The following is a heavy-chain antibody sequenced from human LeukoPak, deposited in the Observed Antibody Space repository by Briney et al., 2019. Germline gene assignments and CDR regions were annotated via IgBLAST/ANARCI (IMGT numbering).Heavy chain of an antibody. CDR3: ARVYYSNSYDYWYFDL. D-gene: IGHD6-13*01. CDR2: IYYSGNT. Sequence: PSETLSLTCTVSDGSISSNSYYWGWIRQPPGKGLEWIANIYYSGNTYYNPSLKSRVTISVDTSKNQFSLKLSSVTAADTAVYYCARVYYSNSYDYWYFDLWGRGTLVTVSS. J-gene: IGHJ2*01. V-gene: IGHV4-39*07. CDR1: DGSISSNSYY.